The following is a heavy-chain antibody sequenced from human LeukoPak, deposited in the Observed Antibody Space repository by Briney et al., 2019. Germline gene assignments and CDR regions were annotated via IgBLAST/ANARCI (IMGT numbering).Heavy chain of an antibody. J-gene: IGHJ4*02. D-gene: IGHD3-16*02. CDR1: GGSISSYY. CDR2: IYYSGST. CDR3: ARENYVWGSYRFFDY. V-gene: IGHV4-59*01. Sequence: PSETLSLTCTVSGGSISSYYWSWIRQPPGKGLEWIGYIYYSGSTNYNPSLKSRVTISVDTSKNQFSLKLSSVTAVDTAVYYCARENYVWGSYRFFDYWGQGTLVTVSS.